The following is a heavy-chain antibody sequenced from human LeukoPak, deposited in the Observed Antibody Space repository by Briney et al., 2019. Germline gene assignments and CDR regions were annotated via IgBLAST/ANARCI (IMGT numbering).Heavy chain of an antibody. D-gene: IGHD3-16*02. J-gene: IGHJ4*02. Sequence: YPSETLSLTCAVYGGSFSGYYWSWIRQPPGKGLEWIGEINHSGSTNYNPSLKSRVTISVDTSKNQFSLKLSSVTAADTAVYYCASGPYDYVWGSYRDPFDYWGQGTLVTVSS. V-gene: IGHV4-34*01. CDR2: INHSGST. CDR3: ASGPYDYVWGSYRDPFDY. CDR1: GGSFSGYY.